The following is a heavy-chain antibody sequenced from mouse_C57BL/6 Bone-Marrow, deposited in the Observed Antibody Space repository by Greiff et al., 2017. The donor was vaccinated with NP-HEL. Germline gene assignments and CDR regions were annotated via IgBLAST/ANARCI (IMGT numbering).Heavy chain of an antibody. Sequence: VQLQQSGAELVKPGASVKMSCKASGYTFTSYWITWVKQRPGQGLEWIGDIYPGSGSTNYNEKFKSKATLTVDTSSSTAYMPLSSLTSEVSAVYCCARRGCLRGFAYWGQGTLVTVSA. CDR2: IYPGSGST. CDR3: ARRGCLRGFAY. D-gene: IGHD1-1*01. V-gene: IGHV1-55*01. CDR1: GYTFTSYW. J-gene: IGHJ3*01.